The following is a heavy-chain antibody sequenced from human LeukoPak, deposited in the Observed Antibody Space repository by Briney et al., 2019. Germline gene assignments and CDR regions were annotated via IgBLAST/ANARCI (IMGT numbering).Heavy chain of an antibody. D-gene: IGHD3-22*01. CDR2: IYYSGST. J-gene: IGHJ4*02. V-gene: IGHV4-31*03. CDR3: ARVPSDSSGYSY. Sequence: SETLSLTCTVSGGSISSGGYCWSWIRQHPGKGLEWIGYIYYSGSTYYNPSLKSRVTISVDRSKNQFSLKLSSVTAADTAVYYCARVPSDSSGYSYWGQGTLVTVSS. CDR1: GGSISSGGYC.